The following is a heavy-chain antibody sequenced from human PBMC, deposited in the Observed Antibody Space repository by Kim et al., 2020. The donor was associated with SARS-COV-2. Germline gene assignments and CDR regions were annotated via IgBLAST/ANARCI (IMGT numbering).Heavy chain of an antibody. J-gene: IGHJ6*02. D-gene: IGHD3-16*01. CDR2: I. CDR3: AREGRVWGMDV. V-gene: IGHV3-11*01. Sequence: IYYADSVKGRFTISRDTAKNSLYLQMNSLRAEDTAVYYCAREGRVWGMDVWGQGTTVTVSS.